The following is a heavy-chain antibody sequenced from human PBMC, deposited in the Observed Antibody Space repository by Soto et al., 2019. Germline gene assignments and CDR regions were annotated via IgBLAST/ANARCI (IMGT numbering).Heavy chain of an antibody. D-gene: IGHD1-26*01. J-gene: IGHJ4*02. CDR2: ITVAGGGT. Sequence: EVQLLESGGGLVQPGKSLRLSCAASGFAFTSSAMAWVRQAPGKGLQWVSAITVAGGGTYYADSVKGRFTISRDNSKNTLFLQLNRLRAEDTALYFCAKRPPSPKMGVTTHWGQGTLVSVSS. V-gene: IGHV3-23*01. CDR3: AKRPPSPKMGVTTH. CDR1: GFAFTSSA.